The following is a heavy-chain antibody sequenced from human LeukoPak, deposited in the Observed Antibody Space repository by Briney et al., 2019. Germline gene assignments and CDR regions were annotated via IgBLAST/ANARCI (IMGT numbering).Heavy chain of an antibody. CDR1: GFTFTSSA. CDR3: AADRGETTVTALFDY. D-gene: IGHD4-17*01. Sequence: GTSVKVSCKASGFTFTSSAMQWVRQARGQRLEWIGWIVVGSGSTNYAQKFQERVTITRDMSTSTAYMELSSLRSEDTAVYYCAADRGETTVTALFDYWGQGTLVTVSS. CDR2: IVVGSGST. J-gene: IGHJ4*02. V-gene: IGHV1-58*02.